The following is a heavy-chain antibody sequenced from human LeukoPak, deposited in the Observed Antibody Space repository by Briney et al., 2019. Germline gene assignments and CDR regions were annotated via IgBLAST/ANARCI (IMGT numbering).Heavy chain of an antibody. Sequence: GGSLRLSCAASGFTFSSYGMHWVRQAPGKGLEWVAVISYDGSNKYYADSVKGRFTISRDNAKNTLYLQMNSLRAEDTAVYYCAAMPDFDYWGQGTLVTVSS. V-gene: IGHV3-30*03. J-gene: IGHJ4*02. D-gene: IGHD2-2*01. CDR3: AAMPDFDY. CDR2: ISYDGSNK. CDR1: GFTFSSYG.